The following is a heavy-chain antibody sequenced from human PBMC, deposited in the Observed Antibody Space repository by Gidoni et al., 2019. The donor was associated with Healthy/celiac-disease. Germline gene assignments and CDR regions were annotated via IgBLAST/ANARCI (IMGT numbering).Heavy chain of an antibody. V-gene: IGHV3-23*01. D-gene: IGHD3-16*01. J-gene: IGHJ4*02. CDR2: ISGSDGST. Sequence: EVQLLESGGGLVQPGGSLRLSCAASGFTFSSYGMNWVRQAPGKGLEWVSTISGSDGSTYSADSVKGRFTISRDNSKNTLYLQMNSLRAEETAVYYCAKSRGMILYYFDYWGQGTLVTVSS. CDR1: GFTFSSYG. CDR3: AKSRGMILYYFDY.